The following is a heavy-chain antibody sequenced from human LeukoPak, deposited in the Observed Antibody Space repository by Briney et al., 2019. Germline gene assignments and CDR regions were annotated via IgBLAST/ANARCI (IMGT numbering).Heavy chain of an antibody. V-gene: IGHV1-46*03. CDR3: AILGEVGATTVY. D-gene: IGHD1-26*01. CDR1: GYTFTSYY. CDR2: INPSGGST. Sequence: ASVNVSCKASGYTFTSYYMHWVRQAPGQGLEWMGIINPSGGSTSYAQKFQGRVTMTRDTSTSTVYMELSSLRSEDTAVYYCAILGEVGATTVYWGQGTLVTVSS. J-gene: IGHJ4*02.